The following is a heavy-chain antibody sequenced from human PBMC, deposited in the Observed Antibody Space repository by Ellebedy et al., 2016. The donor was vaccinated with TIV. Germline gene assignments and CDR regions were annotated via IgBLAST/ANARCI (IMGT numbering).Heavy chain of an antibody. D-gene: IGHD3-9*01. Sequence: AASVKVSCKASGYTFTSYGISWVRQAPGQGLEWMGWISAYNGNTNYAQKLQGRVTMTTDTSTSTAYMELRSLRSDDTAVYYCARDADVLRYFDWLLRFDYWGQGTLVTVSS. CDR2: ISAYNGNT. CDR3: ARDADVLRYFDWLLRFDY. V-gene: IGHV1-18*01. CDR1: GYTFTSYG. J-gene: IGHJ4*02.